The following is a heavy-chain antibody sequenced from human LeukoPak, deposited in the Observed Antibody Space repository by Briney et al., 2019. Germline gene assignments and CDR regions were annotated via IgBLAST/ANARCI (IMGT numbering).Heavy chain of an antibody. Sequence: SGPALVKPTQTLTLTCTFSGFSLSTNGMRASWIRQPPGKALEWLARIAWDNDKFYSTSLRNRLNILKDTSKNEVVLTMTNIDPVDTATYYCARSSDGSYYDYWGQGTLVTVSS. CDR1: GFSLSTNGMR. J-gene: IGHJ4*02. CDR3: ARSSDGSYYDY. V-gene: IGHV2-70*04. CDR2: IAWDNDK. D-gene: IGHD5-24*01.